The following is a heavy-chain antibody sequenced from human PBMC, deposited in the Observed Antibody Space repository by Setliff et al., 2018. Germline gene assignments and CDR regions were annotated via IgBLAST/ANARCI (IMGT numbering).Heavy chain of an antibody. V-gene: IGHV4-59*04. J-gene: IGHJ4*02. Sequence: SETLSLTCTVSGDSISSYFWSWVRQPPGKGLDWIGTVDHSGNTFYNPSLKSRVTISVDTSKNQLSLKLASVTAADTAVYYCARRDSTGYYGYSFDFWGQGTLVTVSS. CDR1: GDSISSYF. D-gene: IGHD3-22*01. CDR3: ARRDSTGYYGYSFDF. CDR2: VDHSGNT.